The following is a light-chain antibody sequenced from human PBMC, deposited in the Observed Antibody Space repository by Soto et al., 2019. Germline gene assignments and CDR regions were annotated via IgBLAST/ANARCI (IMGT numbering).Light chain of an antibody. V-gene: IGLV2-14*01. CDR3: ASFRSGTILV. CDR2: EVN. CDR1: RSDIGDSNF. Sequence: LTQPASVSGSPGQSVTISCTGPRSDIGDSNFISWYQHSPGKAPRLLIYEVNNRPSGVSRRFSGSKAGNTASLTISGLLDDDQAHYLCASFRSGTILVFGSGTKVTV. J-gene: IGLJ1*01.